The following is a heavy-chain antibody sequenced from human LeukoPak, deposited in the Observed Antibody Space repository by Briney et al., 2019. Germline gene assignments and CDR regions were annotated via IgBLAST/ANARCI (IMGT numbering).Heavy chain of an antibody. V-gene: IGHV3-23*01. J-gene: IGHJ4*02. CDR3: ARRSPSSLGGRAIDC. CDR2: ISSSGGSA. Sequence: GGSLRLSCATSGFTFNNHAMSWVRQAPGMGLEWVSAISSSGGSAYYADSVKGRFTISRDNSKNTLFLQMNSLRTEDTAVYHCARRSPSSLGGRAIDCWGQGTLVTVSS. CDR1: GFTFNNHA. D-gene: IGHD2-15*01.